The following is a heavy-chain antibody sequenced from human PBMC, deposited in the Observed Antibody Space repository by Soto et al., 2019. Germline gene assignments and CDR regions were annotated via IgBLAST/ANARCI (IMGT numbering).Heavy chain of an antibody. V-gene: IGHV1-69*06. Sequence: QVQLVQSGAEVKKPGSSVKVSCKASGGTFSSYAISWLRQAPGQGLEWMGGLIPIFGTANYAQKFQGRVTSTEDKSTSTAYMELSSLRSEDTAVYYCASRRGHYSSSSGYYYYGMDVWGQGTTVTVSS. J-gene: IGHJ6*02. CDR1: GGTFSSYA. CDR2: LIPIFGTA. CDR3: ASRRGHYSSSSGYYYYGMDV. D-gene: IGHD6-6*01.